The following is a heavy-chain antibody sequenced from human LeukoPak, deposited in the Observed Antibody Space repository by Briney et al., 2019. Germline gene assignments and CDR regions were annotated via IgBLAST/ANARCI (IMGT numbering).Heavy chain of an antibody. Sequence: GSSVKVSCKASGYTFTTYAMHWVRQAPGQRLEWMGWINAGNGNTKYSQMFQARVTITRDTSASTAYMELSSLRSEDTAVYYCARDPIGSRWPYYFDYWGQGTLVTVSS. V-gene: IGHV1-3*01. CDR2: INAGNGNT. CDR3: ARDPIGSRWPYYFDY. D-gene: IGHD6-13*01. CDR1: GYTFTTYA. J-gene: IGHJ4*02.